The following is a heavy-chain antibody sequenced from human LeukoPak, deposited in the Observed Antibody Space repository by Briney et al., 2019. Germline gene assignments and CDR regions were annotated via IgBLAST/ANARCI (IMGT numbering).Heavy chain of an antibody. V-gene: IGHV3-11*06. Sequence: EWVSYISSSGSYTNYADSVKGRFTISRDNAKNSLYLQMNSLRAEDTAVYYCARAVQLWFYDYWGQGTLVTVSS. CDR2: ISSSGSYT. CDR3: ARAVQLWFYDY. J-gene: IGHJ4*02. D-gene: IGHD5-18*01.